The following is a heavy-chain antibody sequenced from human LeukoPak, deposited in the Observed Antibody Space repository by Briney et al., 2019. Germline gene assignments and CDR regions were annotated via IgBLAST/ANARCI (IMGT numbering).Heavy chain of an antibody. Sequence: GGSLRLSCAASGFIFSSHGMQWVRQAPGKGLEWVSAISGSGGSTYYADSVKGRFTISRDNSKNTLYLQMNSLRAEDTAVYYCAKEYGDYDGGDAFDIWGQGTMVTVSS. D-gene: IGHD4-17*01. V-gene: IGHV3-23*01. CDR1: GFIFSSHG. J-gene: IGHJ3*02. CDR2: ISGSGGST. CDR3: AKEYGDYDGGDAFDI.